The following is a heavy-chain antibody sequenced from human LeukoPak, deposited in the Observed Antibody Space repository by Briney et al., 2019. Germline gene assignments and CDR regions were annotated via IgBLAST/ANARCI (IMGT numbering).Heavy chain of an antibody. CDR1: GYTYTKSW. J-gene: IGHJ4*02. Sequence: GESLKISCKGSGYTYTKSWIAWVRQMPGKGLELMGIIYPVDSETRYSPSFQGQVTISVDKSISAAYLQWSSLKASDTAMYYCARQGCTTTSCHTIDYWGQGTLVTVSS. V-gene: IGHV5-51*01. CDR2: IYPVDSET. CDR3: ARQGCTTTSCHTIDY. D-gene: IGHD2-2*02.